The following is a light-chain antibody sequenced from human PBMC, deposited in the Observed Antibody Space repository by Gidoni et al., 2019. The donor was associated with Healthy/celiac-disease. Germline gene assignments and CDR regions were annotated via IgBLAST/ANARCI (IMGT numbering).Light chain of an antibody. J-gene: IGKJ2*01. CDR2: DVF. CDR1: QRISHS. V-gene: IGKV3-11*01. Sequence: DILFTQSPATLSLSLGDRTTPSCRASQRISHSLAWYHQQPGQAPRLLISDVFNRLLGVPPRFSGSGSGTDFSLTISSLEPDDCAVYYCQQFSIWPRTFGQGTKLEIK. CDR3: QQFSIWPRT.